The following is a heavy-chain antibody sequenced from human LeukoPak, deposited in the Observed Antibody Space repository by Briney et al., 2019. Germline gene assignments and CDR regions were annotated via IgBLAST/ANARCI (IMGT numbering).Heavy chain of an antibody. CDR3: ARDGVVAIFGVVKYYYYYMDV. J-gene: IGHJ6*03. CDR1: GFTFSSYA. D-gene: IGHD3-3*01. CDR2: INSDGSST. Sequence: GGSLRLSCAASGFTFSSYAMSWVRQAPGKGLVWVSRINSDGSSTSYADSVKGRFTISRDNAKNTLYLQMNSLRAEDTAVYYCARDGVVAIFGVVKYYYYYMDVWGKGTTVTVSS. V-gene: IGHV3-74*01.